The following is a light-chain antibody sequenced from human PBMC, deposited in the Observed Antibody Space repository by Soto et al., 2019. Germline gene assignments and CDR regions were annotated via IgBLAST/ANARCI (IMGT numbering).Light chain of an antibody. CDR1: QSVSGSY. CDR2: AAS. CDR3: QQYGNSPCT. V-gene: IGKV3-20*01. Sequence: EIVLTQSPGTLSLSPGERATLSCRASQSVSGSYLAWYQQKPGQDPRLLIYAASNRASGVPDRFRGNGYGTDFTFTISRLEPEDFAVYYCQQYGNSPCTFGQGTKVDIK. J-gene: IGKJ1*01.